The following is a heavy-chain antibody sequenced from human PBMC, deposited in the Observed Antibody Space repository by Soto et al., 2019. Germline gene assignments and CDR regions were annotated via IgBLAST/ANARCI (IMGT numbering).Heavy chain of an antibody. CDR1: GGSISSGDYY. Sequence: SETLSLTCTVSGGSISSGDYYWSWIRQPPGKGLEWIGNIYYSGSTYYNPSLKSRVTISIDTSKNQFSLHLSSVTAADTAVYYCARWVEVSLDYFDSWGQGNPVTVSS. CDR2: IYYSGST. J-gene: IGHJ4*02. CDR3: ARWVEVSLDYFDS. D-gene: IGHD2-15*01. V-gene: IGHV4-30-4*01.